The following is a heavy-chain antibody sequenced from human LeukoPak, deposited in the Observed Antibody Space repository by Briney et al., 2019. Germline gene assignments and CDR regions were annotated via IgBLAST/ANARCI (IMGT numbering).Heavy chain of an antibody. D-gene: IGHD4-17*01. Sequence: ASVKVSCKASGFTFTSSAVQWVRQARGQRLEWIGWIVVGSGNTNYAQKFQERVTMTRDTSISTAYMELSRLRSDDTAVYYCARDSYYGDSRSLHFDYWGQGALVTVSS. CDR3: ARDSYYGDSRSLHFDY. V-gene: IGHV1-58*01. CDR1: GFTFTSSA. J-gene: IGHJ4*02. CDR2: IVVGSGNT.